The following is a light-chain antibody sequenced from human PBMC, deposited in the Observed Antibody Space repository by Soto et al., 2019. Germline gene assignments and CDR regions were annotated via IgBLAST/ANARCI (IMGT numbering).Light chain of an antibody. Sequence: EIVLTQSPGTLSLSPGERATLSCRTSQSTTNNYLAWYQQKPGQAPRLLIYGASSRATGIPDRFSGSGSGTDSTLTIRRLEPEDFAVDYCQQYGSSGTFSQGTKVDNK. CDR1: QSTTNNY. V-gene: IGKV3-20*01. CDR2: GAS. J-gene: IGKJ1*01. CDR3: QQYGSSGT.